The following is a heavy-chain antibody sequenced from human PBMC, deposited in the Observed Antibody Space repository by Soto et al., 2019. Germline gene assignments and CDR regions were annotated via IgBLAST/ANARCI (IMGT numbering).Heavy chain of an antibody. CDR2: MSAYNGNT. D-gene: IGHD5-12*01. CDR3: ASDKMATGVPGY. Sequence: ASVKVSCKASGYTFTSYGISWVRQAPGQGLEWMGWMSAYNGNTNYAQKLQRRVTMTTDTSTSTAYMELRSLRSDDTALYYCASDKMATGVPGYWGQGTLVTVSS. CDR1: GYTFTSYG. J-gene: IGHJ4*02. V-gene: IGHV1-18*01.